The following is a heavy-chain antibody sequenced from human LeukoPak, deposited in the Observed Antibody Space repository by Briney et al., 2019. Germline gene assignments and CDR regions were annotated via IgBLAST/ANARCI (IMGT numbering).Heavy chain of an antibody. J-gene: IGHJ5*02. D-gene: IGHD3-16*01. Sequence: PAGSLRLSCAAAAFSPSKLWTRWVRQAPGKGLEWVANIQQDGSETYHVDSVKGRFTISRDNAKASLYLQMNSLRAADTAMYYCATSGGSYWSRDITWFDPWGQGTLVTVSS. CDR2: IQQDGSET. CDR3: ATSGGSYWSRDITWFDP. V-gene: IGHV3-7*01. CDR1: AFSPSKLW.